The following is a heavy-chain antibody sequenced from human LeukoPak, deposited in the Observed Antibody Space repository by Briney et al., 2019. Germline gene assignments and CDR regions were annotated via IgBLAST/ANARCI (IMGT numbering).Heavy chain of an antibody. CDR1: GFSFSSGT. CDR2: FSGSGRLI. V-gene: IGHV3-21*06. J-gene: IGHJ3*01. CDR3: ARDLQTGLAFDA. D-gene: IGHD7-27*01. Sequence: PGGSLRLSCAASGFSFSSGTMNWVRQAPGKALEWVSSFSGSGRLIWYAGSVKGRFTISRDNAANSLFLQMNSLRVEDTAVYYCARDLQTGLAFDAWGQGTVVAVSS.